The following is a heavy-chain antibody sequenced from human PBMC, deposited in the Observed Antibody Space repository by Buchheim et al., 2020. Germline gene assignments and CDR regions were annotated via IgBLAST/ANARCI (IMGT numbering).Heavy chain of an antibody. V-gene: IGHV4-34*01. D-gene: IGHD4-17*01. Sequence: QVQLQQWGAGLLKPSETLSLTCTVYGGSFSGYYWSWIRQPPEKGLEWIGEFTRSGSTNYNPSLTSRVTMSLDTSKHQFSLKLTSVTAADTAVYYCARLTDYGDSYWYFDLWGRGSL. CDR1: GGSFSGYY. J-gene: IGHJ2*01. CDR3: ARLTDYGDSYWYFDL. CDR2: FTRSGST.